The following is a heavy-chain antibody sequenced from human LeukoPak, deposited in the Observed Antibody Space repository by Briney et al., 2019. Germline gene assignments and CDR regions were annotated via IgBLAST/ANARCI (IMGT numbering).Heavy chain of an antibody. V-gene: IGHV4-30-2*01. CDR2: IYHSGST. D-gene: IGHD3-3*01. Sequence: PSETLSLTCTVSGGSISSGGYYWSWIRQPPGKGLEWIGYIYHSGSTYYNPSLKSRVTISVDRSKNQFSLKLSSVTAADTAVYYCARDKGDYDFWSGSGSFDYWGQGTLVTVSS. CDR3: ARDKGDYDFWSGSGSFDY. CDR1: GGSISSGGYY. J-gene: IGHJ4*02.